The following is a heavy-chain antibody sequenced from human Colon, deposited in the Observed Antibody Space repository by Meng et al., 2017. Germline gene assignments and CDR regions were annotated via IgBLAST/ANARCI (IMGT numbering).Heavy chain of an antibody. V-gene: IGHV4-30-4*01. CDR1: GGSISGGDYY. CDR3: ARDRKHYGERGWFDP. J-gene: IGHJ5*02. Sequence: QAQLKASGPGLVQPSQTRSLPFTGSGGSISGGDYYWGWIRQPPGKGLEWIGYIYYSGSTYSNASLKSRVTISIDRSKNQFSLKLSSVTAADTAVYYCARDRKHYGERGWFDPWGQGTLVTVSS. CDR2: IYYSGST. D-gene: IGHD4-17*01.